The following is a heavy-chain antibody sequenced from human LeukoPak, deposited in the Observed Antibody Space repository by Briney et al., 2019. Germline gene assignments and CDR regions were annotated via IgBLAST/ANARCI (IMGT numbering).Heavy chain of an antibody. D-gene: IGHD1-26*01. Sequence: PGRSLRLSCAASGFTFSSYAMHWVRQAPGKGLEWVAVISYDGSNKYYADSVKGRFAISRDNSKNTLYLQMNSLRSEDTAAYYCARDVYYADYYYYMDVWGKGTTVTVSS. CDR3: ARDVYYADYYYYMDV. CDR2: ISYDGSNK. V-gene: IGHV3-30*09. J-gene: IGHJ6*03. CDR1: GFTFSSYA.